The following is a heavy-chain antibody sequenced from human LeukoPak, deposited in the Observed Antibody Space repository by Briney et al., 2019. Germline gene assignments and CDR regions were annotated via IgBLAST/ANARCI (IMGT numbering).Heavy chain of an antibody. J-gene: IGHJ4*02. CDR1: GFTFSGSA. Sequence: GESLRLSCAASGFTFSGSAMHWVRQASGKGLEWVGRIRSKANNYATAYAASVKGRFTISRDDSKNTAYLQMNSLKTEDAAVYYCSSLADYWGQGTLVTVSS. V-gene: IGHV3-73*01. CDR2: IRSKANNYAT. CDR3: SSLADY. D-gene: IGHD3-3*02.